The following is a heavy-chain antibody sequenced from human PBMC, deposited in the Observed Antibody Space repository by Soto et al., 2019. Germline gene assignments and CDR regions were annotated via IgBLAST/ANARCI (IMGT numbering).Heavy chain of an antibody. CDR2: IIPIFGTA. Sequence: GASVKVSCKASGGTFSSYAISWVRQAPGQGLEWMGGIIPIFGTANYAQKFQGRVTITADESTSTAYMELSSLRSEDTAVYYCAREGESPATAAFYYYYGMDVWGQGTTVTVSS. D-gene: IGHD2-2*01. CDR3: AREGESPATAAFYYYYGMDV. CDR1: GGTFSSYA. J-gene: IGHJ6*02. V-gene: IGHV1-69*13.